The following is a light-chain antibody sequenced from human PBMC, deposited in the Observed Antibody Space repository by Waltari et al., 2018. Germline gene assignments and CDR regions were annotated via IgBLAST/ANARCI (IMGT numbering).Light chain of an antibody. J-gene: IGKJ1*01. CDR2: DAS. CDR1: QSVSRS. Sequence: EIVLTQSPGTLSLSPGEGATLSCRASQSVSRSLAWYQQKPGQAPRLLIYDASTRATGIPDRFCGSGSGTDFSLTISRLEPEDFAVYYCQKYVSLPATFGQGTTVEIK. CDR3: QKYVSLPAT. V-gene: IGKV3-20*01.